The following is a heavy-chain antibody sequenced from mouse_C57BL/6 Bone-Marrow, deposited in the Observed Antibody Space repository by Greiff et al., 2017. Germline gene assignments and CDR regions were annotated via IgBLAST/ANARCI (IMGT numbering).Heavy chain of an antibody. J-gene: IGHJ3*01. V-gene: IGHV5-6*01. CDR1: GFTFSSYG. CDR2: ISSGGSYT. CDR3: ARQGDYYGSSALAD. D-gene: IGHD1-1*01. Sequence: EVQGVESGGDLVKPGGSLKLSCAASGFTFSSYGMSWVRQTPDKRLEWVATISSGGSYTYYPDSVKGRFTIARDTAKNTLYLQMSSLKSEDTAMYYGARQGDYYGSSALADWGQGTPVTVSA.